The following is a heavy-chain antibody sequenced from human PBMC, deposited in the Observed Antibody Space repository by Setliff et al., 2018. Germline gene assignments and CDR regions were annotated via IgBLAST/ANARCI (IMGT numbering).Heavy chain of an antibody. J-gene: IGHJ5*02. CDR3: ARSYYYDSSAANWFDP. D-gene: IGHD3-22*01. CDR2: INPNSGGT. CDR1: GHTFITFG. V-gene: IGHV1-2*02. Sequence: ASVKVSCKASGHTFITFGISWVRQAPGQGLEWMGWINPNSGGTNYAQKFQGRVTMTRDTSISTAYMELSRLRSDDTAVYYCARSYYYDSSAANWFDPWGQGTLVTVSS.